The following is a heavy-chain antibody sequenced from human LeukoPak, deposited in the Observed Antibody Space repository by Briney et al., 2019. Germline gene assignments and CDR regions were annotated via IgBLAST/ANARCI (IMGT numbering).Heavy chain of an antibody. CDR1: GFTFSSYE. CDR3: AKDYGGNPDYYMDV. V-gene: IGHV3-48*03. J-gene: IGHJ6*03. D-gene: IGHD4-23*01. Sequence: GGSLRLSCAASGFTFSSYEMNWVRQAPGKGLEWVSYISSSGSTIYYADSVKGRFTISRDNSKNTLYLQMNSLRAEDTAVYYCAKDYGGNPDYYMDVWGKGTTVTISS. CDR2: ISSSGSTI.